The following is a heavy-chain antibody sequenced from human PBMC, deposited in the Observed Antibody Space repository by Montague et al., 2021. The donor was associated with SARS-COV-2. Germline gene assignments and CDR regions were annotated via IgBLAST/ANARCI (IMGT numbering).Heavy chain of an antibody. CDR3: SRGQVTIFGVLIMLPAEGALTI. CDR1: GGSFSGYY. J-gene: IGHJ3*02. Sequence: SETLSLTCAVYGGSFSGYYWSWIRQPPGKGLEWIGKVNHSGSTNYNPSLKSRVTISVDTSKNQFALKMNSVTAADTAVYYCSRGQVTIFGVLIMLPAEGALTIWGRGTM. D-gene: IGHD3-3*01. V-gene: IGHV4-34*01. CDR2: VNHSGST.